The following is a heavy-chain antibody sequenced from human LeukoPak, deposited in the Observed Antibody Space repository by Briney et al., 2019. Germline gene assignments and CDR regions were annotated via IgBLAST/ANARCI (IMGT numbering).Heavy chain of an antibody. Sequence: GGSLRLSCAASGFTFSSYAMNWVRQAPGKGLEWVAVISYDGSAKFYADSVKGRFTISRDNSKSTLYLQMNSLRAEDTAVYYCVRPLVPAVRGGQNWFDPWGQGTLVTVSS. CDR3: VRPLVPAVRGGQNWFDP. CDR1: GFTFSSYA. CDR2: ISYDGSAK. V-gene: IGHV3-30*04. D-gene: IGHD2-2*01. J-gene: IGHJ5*02.